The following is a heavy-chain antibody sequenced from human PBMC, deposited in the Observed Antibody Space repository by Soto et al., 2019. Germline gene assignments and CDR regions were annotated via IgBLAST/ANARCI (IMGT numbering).Heavy chain of an antibody. D-gene: IGHD3-22*01. CDR2: IYYSGST. J-gene: IGHJ4*02. CDR3: ARSYDSSGYYFLGY. Sequence: QVQLQESGPGLVKPSQTLSLTCTVSGGSISSGGYYWSWIRQHPGKGLEWIGYIYYSGSTYYNPSLERGVXXSVDTSKNQFSLKLSSVTAADTAVYYCARSYDSSGYYFLGYWGQGTLVTVSS. V-gene: IGHV4-31*03. CDR1: GGSISSGGYY.